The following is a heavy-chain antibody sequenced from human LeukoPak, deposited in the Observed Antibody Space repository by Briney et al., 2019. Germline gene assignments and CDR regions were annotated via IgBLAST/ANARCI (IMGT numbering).Heavy chain of an antibody. Sequence: GASVKVSCKASGYTFTSYDISWVRQAPGQGLEWMGRIIPILGIANYAQKFQGRATITADKSTSTAYMELSSLRSEDTAVYYCASTRGPEYSSSDFDYWGQGTLVTVSS. V-gene: IGHV1-69*04. CDR2: IIPILGIA. CDR1: GYTFTSYD. CDR3: ASTRGPEYSSSDFDY. D-gene: IGHD6-6*01. J-gene: IGHJ4*02.